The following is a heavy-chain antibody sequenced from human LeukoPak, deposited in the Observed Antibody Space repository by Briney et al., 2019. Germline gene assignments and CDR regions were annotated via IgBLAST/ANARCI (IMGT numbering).Heavy chain of an antibody. CDR2: IGISGDT. CDR3: ARGGIQVSGIDEIDY. Sequence: GGSLRLSCAASGFTLSSYDMHWVRQVTGKGLEWVSAIGISGDTHYPGSVKGRFAISRENAKNSLYLQMNSLTAGDTAVYYCARGGIQVSGIDEIDYWGQGTLVTVSS. CDR1: GFTLSSYD. D-gene: IGHD6-13*01. J-gene: IGHJ4*02. V-gene: IGHV3-13*01.